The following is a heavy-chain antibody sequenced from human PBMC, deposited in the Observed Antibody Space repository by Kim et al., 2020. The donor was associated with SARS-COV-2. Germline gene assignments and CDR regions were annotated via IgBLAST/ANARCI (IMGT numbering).Heavy chain of an antibody. J-gene: IGHJ6*02. CDR2: IWYDGSNK. V-gene: IGHV3-33*01. CDR1: GFTFSSYG. Sequence: GGSLRLSCAASGFTFSSYGIHWVRQAPGKGLEWVALIWYDGSNKYYADSVKGRFTISRDNSKNTLYLQMNSLRAEDTAVYYCARDLYYILTGYYPYYYYGMDVWGQGTTVTVSS. CDR3: ARDLYYILTGYYPYYYYGMDV. D-gene: IGHD3-9*01.